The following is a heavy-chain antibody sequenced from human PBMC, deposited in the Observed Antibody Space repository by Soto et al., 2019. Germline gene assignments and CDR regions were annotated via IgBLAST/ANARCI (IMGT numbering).Heavy chain of an antibody. Sequence: PGGSLRLSCAVSGFSFSTYAMSWVRQAPGKGLEWVSGISAGGGNTYYADSVRGRFTISRDNSEDTLYLQITSLRAEDTAFYYCAKHAEYQLVSWFDPWGQGTLVTVSS. CDR2: ISAGGGNT. CDR1: GFSFSTYA. V-gene: IGHV3-23*01. D-gene: IGHD2-2*01. J-gene: IGHJ5*02. CDR3: AKHAEYQLVSWFDP.